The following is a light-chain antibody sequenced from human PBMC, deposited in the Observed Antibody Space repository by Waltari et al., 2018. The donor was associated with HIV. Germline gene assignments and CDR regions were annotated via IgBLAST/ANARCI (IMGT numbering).Light chain of an antibody. V-gene: IGLV2-8*01. CDR1: SSDVGGYNY. J-gene: IGLJ2*01. CDR3: SSYAGSNNWV. Sequence: QSALTQPPSASGSPGQSVTISCTGTSSDVGGYNYDYWYQQHPGKTPKLMIYEVSKRPSVVPDGCCGSKSSNTASLTVSGLQDEDDADYYFSSYAGSNNWVFGGGTKLTVL. CDR2: EVS.